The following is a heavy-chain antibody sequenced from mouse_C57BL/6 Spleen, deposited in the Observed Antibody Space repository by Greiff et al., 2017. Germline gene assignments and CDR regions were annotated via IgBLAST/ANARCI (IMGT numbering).Heavy chain of an antibody. Sequence: QVQLQQPGAELVRPGSSVKLSCKASGYTFTSYWMDWVKQRPGQGLEWIGNIYPSDSETHYNQKFKDKATLTVDKSSSTAYMQLSSLTSEDSAVYYCARWGATPFAYWGPGTLVTVSA. CDR2: IYPSDSET. D-gene: IGHD3-1*01. CDR3: ARWGATPFAY. J-gene: IGHJ3*01. CDR1: GYTFTSYW. V-gene: IGHV1-61*01.